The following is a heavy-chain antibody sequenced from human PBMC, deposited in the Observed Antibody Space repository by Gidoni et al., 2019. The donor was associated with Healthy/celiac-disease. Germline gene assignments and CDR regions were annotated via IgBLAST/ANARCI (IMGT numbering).Heavy chain of an antibody. J-gene: IGHJ4*02. CDR3: ARVRTGSSWYGYYFDY. V-gene: IGHV4-59*01. D-gene: IGHD6-13*01. Sequence: QVQLQESGPGLVKPSETLSLTCTVPGGPISSYYWSWIRQPPGKGLEWIGYIYYSGSTNYNPSLKSRVTISVDTSKNQFSLKLSSVTAADTAVYYCARVRTGSSWYGYYFDYWGQGTLVTVSS. CDR2: IYYSGST. CDR1: GGPISSYY.